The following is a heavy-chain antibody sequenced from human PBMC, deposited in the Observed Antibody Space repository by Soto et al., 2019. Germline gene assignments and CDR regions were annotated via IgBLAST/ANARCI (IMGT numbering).Heavy chain of an antibody. CDR1: GGSISSYY. CDR3: ARYTNTIGKVDY. D-gene: IGHD3-3*01. Sequence: YETLSLTCTVSGGSISSYYWSWIRQPPGKGLEWIGYIYYIGSTNYNPSLKSRVTISVDTSKNQFSLKLSSVTAEDTAVYYCARYTNTIGKVDYWGQGTLVTVSS. V-gene: IGHV4-59*01. J-gene: IGHJ4*02. CDR2: IYYIGST.